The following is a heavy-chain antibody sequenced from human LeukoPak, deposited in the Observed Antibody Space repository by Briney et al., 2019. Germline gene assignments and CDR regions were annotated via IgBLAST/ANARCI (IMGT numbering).Heavy chain of an antibody. V-gene: IGHV3-74*03. CDR3: AREAWIQLWLLFDY. CDR2: ITSDGSST. D-gene: IGHD5-18*01. Sequence: GGSLRLSCAASGFTFSSYWMHWVRQPPGKGLVWVARITSDGSSTTYAESVKGRFTISRDNAKNSLYLQMNSLRAEDTAVYYCAREAWIQLWLLFDYWGQGTLVTVSS. CDR1: GFTFSSYW. J-gene: IGHJ4*02.